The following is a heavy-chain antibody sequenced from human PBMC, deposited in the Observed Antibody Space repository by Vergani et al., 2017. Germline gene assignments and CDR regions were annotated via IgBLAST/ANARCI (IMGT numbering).Heavy chain of an antibody. V-gene: IGHV4-30-4*01. CDR3: ASDLAPYYFEY. J-gene: IGHJ4*02. CDR2: IYYSGGT. CDR1: GGSISGGDYY. D-gene: IGHD3-10*01. Sequence: VQLQESGPGLLKPSDTLSLSCNVSGGSISGGDYYWNWIRQSPGKGLEWIGYIYYSGGTVYNPYLKSRVSISVDTSENQLFLRMTSVTAADTAVYYCASDLAPYYFEYWGQGSLVTVSS.